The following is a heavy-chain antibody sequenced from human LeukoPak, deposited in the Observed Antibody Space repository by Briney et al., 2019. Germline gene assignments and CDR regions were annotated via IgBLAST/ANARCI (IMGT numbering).Heavy chain of an antibody. CDR3: ARGDAFDI. CDR1: GFTFSSYD. J-gene: IGHJ3*02. CDR2: FGTAGDT. Sequence: GGSLRLSCAVSGFTFSSYDMHWVRHATGKGLEWVSAFGTAGDTYYPGSVKGRFTISRENAKNSLYLQMNSLRAGDTAVDYCARGDAFDIWGQGTMVTVSS. V-gene: IGHV3-13*01.